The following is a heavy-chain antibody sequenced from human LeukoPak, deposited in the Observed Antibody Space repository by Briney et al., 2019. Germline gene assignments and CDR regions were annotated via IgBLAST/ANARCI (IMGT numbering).Heavy chain of an antibody. CDR3: ARMARRYTNNWYRQYYFDY. D-gene: IGHD6-13*01. V-gene: IGHV4-61*08. CDR2: IYYSGST. J-gene: IGHJ4*02. CDR1: GGSISSGGYY. Sequence: SETLSLTCTVFGGSISSGGYYWSWIRQPPGKGLGWIGFIYYSGSTNYNPSLKSRVTISVDTSKNQFSLKLSSTTAADTAVYYCARMARRYTNNWYRQYYFDYWGQGTLVTVSS.